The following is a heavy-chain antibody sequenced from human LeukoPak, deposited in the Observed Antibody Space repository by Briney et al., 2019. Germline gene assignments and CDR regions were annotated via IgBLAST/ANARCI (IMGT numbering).Heavy chain of an antibody. V-gene: IGHV5-51*01. CDR2: IYPADSYT. D-gene: IGHD3-22*01. CDR1: GYSFTTYW. Sequence: GESLKISCKASGYSFTTYWIGWVRQMPGKGLEWMGVIYPADSYTRYSPSFQGQVTISADKSITTAYVQWSSLKASDTAMYYCARDYYDSSGSDAFDIWGQGTMVTVYS. J-gene: IGHJ3*02. CDR3: ARDYYDSSGSDAFDI.